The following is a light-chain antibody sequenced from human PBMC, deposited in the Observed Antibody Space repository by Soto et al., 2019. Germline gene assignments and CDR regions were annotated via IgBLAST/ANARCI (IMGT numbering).Light chain of an antibody. CDR3: QQYDT. CDR2: SAS. V-gene: IGKV3-20*01. J-gene: IGKJ2*01. CDR1: QSVSSSD. Sequence: IVLTQSPGTLSLSPGERATLSCRASQSVSSSDLAWYQQKPGQAPRLLIYSASSRATGIPDRCSGSGSGTDFTLTISRLEPEDFAVYYCQQYDTFGQGTKLEIK.